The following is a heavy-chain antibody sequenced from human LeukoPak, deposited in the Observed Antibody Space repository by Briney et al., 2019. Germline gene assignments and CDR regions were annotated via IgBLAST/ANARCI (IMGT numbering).Heavy chain of an antibody. J-gene: IGHJ5*02. CDR3: ARLAAAGTLNWFDP. D-gene: IGHD6-13*01. V-gene: IGHV5-51*01. CDR1: GYSFTSNW. Sequence: GESLKISCKGSGYSFTSNWIGWVRQMPGKGLEWVGIVYPGDSETIYSPSFQGHVTISADKSIRTAYLQWSSLKASDTAMYYCARLAAAGTLNWFDPWGQGTLVTVSS. CDR2: VYPGDSET.